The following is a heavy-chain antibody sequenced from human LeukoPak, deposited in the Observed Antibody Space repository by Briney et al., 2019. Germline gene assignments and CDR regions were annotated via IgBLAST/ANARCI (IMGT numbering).Heavy chain of an antibody. J-gene: IGHJ4*02. Sequence: GASVKVSCKASGYTFASYGISWVRQAPGHGLELMGWISTYNGNTNYVQKFQGRVTMTSDTSTSTDYMELRSLRSDDTAVYYCASGDLYSSSWYLDYWGQGTLVTVSS. V-gene: IGHV1-18*01. CDR1: GYTFASYG. CDR3: ASGDLYSSSWYLDY. CDR2: ISTYNGNT. D-gene: IGHD6-13*01.